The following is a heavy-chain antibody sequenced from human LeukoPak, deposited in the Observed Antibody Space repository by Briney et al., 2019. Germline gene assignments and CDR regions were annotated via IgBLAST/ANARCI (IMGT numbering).Heavy chain of an antibody. D-gene: IGHD5-12*01. CDR3: ARLYSGYGNYSYYKDV. J-gene: IGHJ6*03. V-gene: IGHV4-39*01. CDR2: IYYGGTT. Sequence: SETLSLTCTVSGGSIRNSAYYWGWIRQAPGKGLEWIGSIYYGGTTYYSPSLKSRVTISVDTSKNQFSLKLSSVTAADTAVYYCARLYSGYGNYSYYKDVWGKGTTVTVSS. CDR1: GGSIRNSAYY.